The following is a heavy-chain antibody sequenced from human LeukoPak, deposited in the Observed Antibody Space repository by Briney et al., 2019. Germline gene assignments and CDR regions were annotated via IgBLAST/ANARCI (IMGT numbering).Heavy chain of an antibody. CDR1: EFTFSSYG. Sequence: GRSLRLSCAASEFTFSSYGMHWVRQAPGKGLEWVAVISYDGSNKYYADSVKGRFTISRDNSKNTLYLQMNSLRAEDTAVYYCGKESSPGLRAVGYWGQGTLVTVSS. D-gene: IGHD4-17*01. CDR3: GKESSPGLRAVGY. J-gene: IGHJ4*02. CDR2: ISYDGSNK. V-gene: IGHV3-30*18.